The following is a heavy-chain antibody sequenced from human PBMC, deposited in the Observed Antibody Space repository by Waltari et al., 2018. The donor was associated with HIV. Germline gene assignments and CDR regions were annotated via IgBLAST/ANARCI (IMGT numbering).Heavy chain of an antibody. V-gene: IGHV3-23*01. CDR2: MGGSGGGT. D-gene: IGHD4-17*01. J-gene: IGHJ6*02. CDR3: TTCDSGEKSYYYYSGMDV. CDR1: GFSIATYG. Sequence: EVKLLESGGGLIQPGGSLRLSCATSGFSIATYGMSWVRQVPGEGLDWVESMGGSGGGTHYADSVRGRLTISRDTSKNTVSLHMNSLRAEDTATYYCTTCDSGEKSYYYYSGMDVWGQGTTVIVSS.